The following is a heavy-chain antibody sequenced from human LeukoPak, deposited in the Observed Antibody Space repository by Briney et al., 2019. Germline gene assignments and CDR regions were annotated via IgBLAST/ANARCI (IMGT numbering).Heavy chain of an antibody. CDR2: IVVGSGNT. J-gene: IGHJ4*02. CDR1: GFTFTSSA. Sequence: ASVKVSCKASGFTFTSSAMQWVRQARGQRLEWIGWIVVGSGNTNYAQRFQERVTITRDMSTSTAYMELSSLRSEDTAVYYCAAVRRDDSSVYFDYWGQGTLVTVSS. V-gene: IGHV1-58*02. CDR3: AAVRRDDSSVYFDY. D-gene: IGHD3-22*01.